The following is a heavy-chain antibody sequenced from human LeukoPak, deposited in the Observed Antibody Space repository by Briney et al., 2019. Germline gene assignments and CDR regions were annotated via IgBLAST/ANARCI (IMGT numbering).Heavy chain of an antibody. Sequence: SETLSLTCTVSGGSISSYYWTWVRQPPGKGLEWIGYVHYSGSTNYNPSLKSRVTISVDTSKNQFSLKVSSVTAADTAVYYCARQYDLWSGYFDYWGQGTLVTVSS. J-gene: IGHJ4*02. D-gene: IGHD3-3*01. CDR2: VHYSGST. CDR3: ARQYDLWSGYFDY. CDR1: GGSISSYY. V-gene: IGHV4-59*08.